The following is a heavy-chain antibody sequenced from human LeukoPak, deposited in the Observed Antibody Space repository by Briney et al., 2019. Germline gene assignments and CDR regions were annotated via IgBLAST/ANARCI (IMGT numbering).Heavy chain of an antibody. Sequence: GGSLRLSCAASGFTFTTYWMHWVRQAPGKGLVWVSRINGDGRSSNYADSVKGRFTISRDNARNTLYLQMNGLRAEDTALYYCARTSPTSHFDIWGQGTLVTVSS. V-gene: IGHV3-74*01. CDR1: GFTFTTYW. CDR3: ARTSPTSHFDI. D-gene: IGHD3-16*01. J-gene: IGHJ4*02. CDR2: INGDGRSS.